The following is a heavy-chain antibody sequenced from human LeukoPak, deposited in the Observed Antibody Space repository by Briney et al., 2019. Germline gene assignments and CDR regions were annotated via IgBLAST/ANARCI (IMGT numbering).Heavy chain of an antibody. D-gene: IGHD1-1*01. J-gene: IGHJ4*02. V-gene: IGHV3-48*03. CDR3: ARVPYWNAEWSHFDY. CDR1: GFTFSSYE. Sequence: QPGGSLRLSCAASGFTFSSYEMNWVRQAPRKGVEGGSYISSSSSTIYYADSVKSRFTISRDNAKNSLYLQMNSLRAEDTAVYYCARVPYWNAEWSHFDYWGQGALVTVSS. CDR2: ISSSSSTI.